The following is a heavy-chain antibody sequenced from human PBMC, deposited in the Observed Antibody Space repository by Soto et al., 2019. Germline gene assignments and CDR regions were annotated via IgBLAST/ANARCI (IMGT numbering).Heavy chain of an antibody. D-gene: IGHD3-16*01. Sequence: QVQLVQSGAEVKTPGASVKVSCKASGYTFATYDINWVRQAPGQGLEWMGWMNPNSGNTGYAQKFQGRLTMTRDTALSVAHMELSSLRNEDTAVYYCARSYGDNFNWLDSWGQGTLVTVSA. CDR2: MNPNSGNT. V-gene: IGHV1-8*01. CDR1: GYTFATYD. J-gene: IGHJ5*01. CDR3: ARSYGDNFNWLDS.